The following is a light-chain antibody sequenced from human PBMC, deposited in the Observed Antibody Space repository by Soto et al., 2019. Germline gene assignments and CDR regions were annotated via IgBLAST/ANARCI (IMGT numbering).Light chain of an antibody. CDR1: RDISNY. V-gene: IGKV1-33*01. J-gene: IGKJ4*01. CDR2: DAS. Sequence: DIQLTQSPSSLSASVGDRVTISCQATRDISNYLNWYQQKPGKAPKLLMYDASNLEAGVPSRFSGGGSGAHFTFTISSLQPEDIATYYCEQYDNLLLSFGGGTKVEIK. CDR3: EQYDNLLLS.